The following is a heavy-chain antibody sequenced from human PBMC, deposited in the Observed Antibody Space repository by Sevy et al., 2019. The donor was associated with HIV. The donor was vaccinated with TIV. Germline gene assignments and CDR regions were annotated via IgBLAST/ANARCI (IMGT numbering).Heavy chain of an antibody. CDR2: TYYRSKWYN. CDR1: GDSVSSNSAA. D-gene: IGHD2-2*01. Sequence: SQTLSLTCAISGDSVSSNSAAWNWIRQSPSRGLEWLGRTYYRSKWYNDYAVSVKSRITINPDTSKNQFSLQLNSVTPEDTAVYYFARGTLGYCSSTSCPLANWFDPWGQGTLVTVSS. CDR3: ARGTLGYCSSTSCPLANWFDP. J-gene: IGHJ5*02. V-gene: IGHV6-1*01.